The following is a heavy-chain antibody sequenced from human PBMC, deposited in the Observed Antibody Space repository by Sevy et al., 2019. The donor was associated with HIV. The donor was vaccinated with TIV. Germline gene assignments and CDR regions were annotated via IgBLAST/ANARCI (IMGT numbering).Heavy chain of an antibody. D-gene: IGHD2-15*01. CDR3: ARDFVVVVAATPDNYYYGMDV. CDR1: GFTFSSYA. V-gene: IGHV3-30*04. CDR2: ISYDGSNK. J-gene: IGHJ6*02. Sequence: GGSLRLSCAASGFTFSSYAMHWVRQAPGKGLEWEAVISYDGSNKYYADSVKGRFTISRDNSKNTLYLQMNSLRAEDTAVYYCARDFVVVVAATPDNYYYGMDVWGQGTTVTVS.